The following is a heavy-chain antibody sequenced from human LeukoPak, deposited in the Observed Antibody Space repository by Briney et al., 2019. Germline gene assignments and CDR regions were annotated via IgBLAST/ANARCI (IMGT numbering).Heavy chain of an antibody. J-gene: IGHJ3*02. D-gene: IGHD6-19*01. CDR3: TTSPYSSGWEALGNAFDI. CDR2: IKSKTDGGTT. CDR1: GFTFSNAW. Sequence: SGGSLRLSCAASGFTFSNAWMSWVRQAPGKGLEWVGRIKSKTDGGTTDYAAPVKGRFTISRDDSKNTLYLQMNSLKTEDTAVYYCTTSPYSSGWEALGNAFDIWGQGTMVTVSS. V-gene: IGHV3-15*01.